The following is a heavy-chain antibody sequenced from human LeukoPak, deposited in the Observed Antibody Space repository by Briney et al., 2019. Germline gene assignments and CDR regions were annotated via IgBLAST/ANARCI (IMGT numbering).Heavy chain of an antibody. CDR1: GCTFDDYA. D-gene: IGHD4-17*01. CDR2: ISGDGGST. V-gene: IGHV3-43*02. J-gene: IGHJ4*02. CDR3: ARIPYGEGDY. Sequence: GGALRLSCAASGCTFDDYAMHWVRQAPGKGLEWVSLISGDGGSTYYADSVKGRFTISRDNSKNYLYLQMNSLRTEDTALYYCARIPYGEGDYWGQGALVTVSS.